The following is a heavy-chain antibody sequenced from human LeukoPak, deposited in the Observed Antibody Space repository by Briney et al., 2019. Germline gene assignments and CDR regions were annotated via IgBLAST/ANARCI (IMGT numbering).Heavy chain of an antibody. CDR1: GGSFSGYY. D-gene: IGHD6-19*01. CDR2: INHSGST. CDR3: ARRPGIAVAGTQFDY. J-gene: IGHJ4*02. V-gene: IGHV4-34*01. Sequence: SETLSLTCAVYGGSFSGYYWSCIRQPPGKGLEWIGEINHSGSTNYNPSLKSRVTISVDTSKNQFSLKLSSVTAADTAVYYCARRPGIAVAGTQFDYWGQGTLVTVSS.